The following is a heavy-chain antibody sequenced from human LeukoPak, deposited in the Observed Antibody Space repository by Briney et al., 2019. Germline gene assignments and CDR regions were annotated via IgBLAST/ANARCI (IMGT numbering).Heavy chain of an antibody. CDR1: GFTFSDYS. CDR2: SLGHTNTM. D-gene: IGHD1-26*01. J-gene: IGHJ4*02. CDR3: ARDASGSSIGLIDL. Sequence: GGSLRLSCAASGFTFSDYSMSWIRQAPGKGLECVAHSLGHTNTMHYADSVKGRFTISRDNAQNSLYLHMDSLRAEDTAVYYCARDASGSSIGLIDLWGQGTLVTVSS. V-gene: IGHV3-11*04.